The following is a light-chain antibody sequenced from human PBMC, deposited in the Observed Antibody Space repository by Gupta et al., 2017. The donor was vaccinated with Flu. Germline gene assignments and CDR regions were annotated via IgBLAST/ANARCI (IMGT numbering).Light chain of an antibody. Sequence: GGDNIGRKNVYGYQQKPGQDPVLVIYRDSNRPSGIPERFSGSNSGNTATLTINRAQAGDEADYYCQVWDNDIWVFGTGTKLTVL. CDR3: QVWDNDIWV. V-gene: IGLV3-9*01. J-gene: IGLJ1*01. CDR2: RDS. CDR1: NIGRKN.